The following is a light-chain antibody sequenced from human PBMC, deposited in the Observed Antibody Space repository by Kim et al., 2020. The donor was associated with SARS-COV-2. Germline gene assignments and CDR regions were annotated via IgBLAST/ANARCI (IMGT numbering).Light chain of an antibody. J-gene: IGLJ2*01. V-gene: IGLV3-21*04. CDR3: QVWDSSSDRHVV. CDR2: YDS. CDR1: NIGSKS. Sequence: SYELTQPPSVSVAPGKTARITCGGNNIGSKSVHWYQQKPGQAPVLVIYYDSDRPSGIPERFSGSNSGNTATLTISRVEAGDEADYYCQVWDSSSDRHVV.